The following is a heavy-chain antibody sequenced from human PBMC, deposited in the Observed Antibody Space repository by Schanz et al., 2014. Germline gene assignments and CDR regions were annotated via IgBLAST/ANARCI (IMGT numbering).Heavy chain of an antibody. J-gene: IGHJ4*02. V-gene: IGHV3-23*01. CDR2: IGTSGGT. CDR1: GFTFSNYV. CDR3: PADLWFGAVWGVW. D-gene: IGHD3-10*01. Sequence: EVQLLESGGGLVQPGGSLRLSCAASGFTFSNYVMSWVRQAPGKGLEWVSTIGTSGGTNYAESVKGRFTISRDNSKNTLYLQMNSLRAEDTAVYYCPADLWFGAVWGVWWGQGTLVTVSS.